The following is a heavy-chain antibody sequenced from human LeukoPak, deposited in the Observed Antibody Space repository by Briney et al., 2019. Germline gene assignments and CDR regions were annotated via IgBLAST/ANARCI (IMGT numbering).Heavy chain of an antibody. D-gene: IGHD4-17*01. CDR2: INPNSGGT. V-gene: IGHV1-2*02. CDR3: ARDNGDYWLEY. J-gene: IGHJ4*02. CDR1: GYTFTGYY. Sequence: GASVKVSCKASGYTFTGYYLHWVRQAPGQGLEWMGWINPNSGGTNYAQKFQGRVTMTRDTSISTAYMEPTRLRSDDTAVYYCARDNGDYWLEYWGQGTLVTVSS.